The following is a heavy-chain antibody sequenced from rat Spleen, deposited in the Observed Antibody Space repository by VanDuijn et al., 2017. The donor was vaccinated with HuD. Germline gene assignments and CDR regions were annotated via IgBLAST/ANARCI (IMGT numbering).Heavy chain of an antibody. CDR2: ISAGGGT. Sequence: EVQLVESGGGLVQPGRSLKLSCAASGFTFSNYYMAWVRQAPTKGLEWVAYISAGGGTYYSDSVKDRFTISRDNAKSTQYLQMDSLRFEDTASYYCARHHYDGYYHGPVLGIMDAWGQGASVTVSS. D-gene: IGHD1-12*03. CDR1: GFTFSNYY. V-gene: IGHV5-25*01. J-gene: IGHJ4*01. CDR3: ARHHYDGYYHGPVLGIMDA.